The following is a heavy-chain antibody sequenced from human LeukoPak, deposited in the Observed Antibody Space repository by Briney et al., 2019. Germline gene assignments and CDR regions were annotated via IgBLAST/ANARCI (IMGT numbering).Heavy chain of an antibody. CDR3: ASYPLWGYFDF. CDR2: ISYDGSNK. Sequence: GRSLRLSCAASGFTFSSYGMHWVRQAPGKGLEWVAVISYDGSNKYYADSVKGRFTISRDNAKNSLYLQMNSLRAEDTAVYYCASYPLWGYFDFWGQGTLVTVSS. D-gene: IGHD3-16*01. CDR1: GFTFSSYG. V-gene: IGHV3-30*03. J-gene: IGHJ4*02.